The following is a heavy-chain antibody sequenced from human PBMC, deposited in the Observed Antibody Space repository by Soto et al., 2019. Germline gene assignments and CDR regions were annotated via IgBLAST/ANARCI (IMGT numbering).Heavy chain of an antibody. CDR3: AKTVYCTSTSCNDYYYYYMDV. Sequence: GGSLRLSCAASGFTFTGYSMTWVRQAPGKGLKWVSAVNPSGGSTYYADSVKGRFTISRDNSKNTLYLQMNSLRAEDTAVYYCAKTVYCTSTSCNDYYYYYMDVWGKGTTVTVSS. V-gene: IGHV3-23*01. J-gene: IGHJ6*03. CDR1: GFTFTGYS. D-gene: IGHD2-2*01. CDR2: VNPSGGST.